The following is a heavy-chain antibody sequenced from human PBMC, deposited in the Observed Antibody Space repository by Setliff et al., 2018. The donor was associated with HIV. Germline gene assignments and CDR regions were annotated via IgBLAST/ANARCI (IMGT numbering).Heavy chain of an antibody. V-gene: IGHV1-18*01. CDR2: ISGYNGHT. J-gene: IGHJ5*02. D-gene: IGHD4-17*01. CDR3: ARLMLEVTVTTVWFDP. Sequence: ASVKVSCKASGYTFSSYSISWVRQAPGQGLEWMGWISGYNGHTNYAQKFQGRVIMTTDTSTSTAYMELRSLRSDDTAVYYCARLMLEVTVTTVWFDPWGQGTLVTVSS. CDR1: GYTFSSYS.